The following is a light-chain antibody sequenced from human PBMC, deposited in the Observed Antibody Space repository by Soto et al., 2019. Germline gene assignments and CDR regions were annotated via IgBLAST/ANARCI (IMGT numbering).Light chain of an antibody. Sequence: QSALTQPASVSGSPGQSITISCTGTSSDVGGYKYVSWHQQHPGKAPKLMIYEVSNRPSGVSNRFSGSKSGNTASLTISGLQAEDEADYYCSSYTGSSTVVFGGGTKVTVL. CDR3: SSYTGSSTVV. CDR1: SSDVGGYKY. J-gene: IGLJ2*01. CDR2: EVS. V-gene: IGLV2-14*01.